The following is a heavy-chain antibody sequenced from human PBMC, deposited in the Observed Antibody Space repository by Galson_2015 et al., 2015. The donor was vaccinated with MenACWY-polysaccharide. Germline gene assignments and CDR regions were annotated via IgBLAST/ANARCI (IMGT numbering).Heavy chain of an antibody. CDR2: MNPSGSEK. Sequence: SLRLSCAASGFTFSGSWMTWFRQAPGKGLEWVATMNPSGSEKYYVDTVEGRFTVSRDNAKNSLYLQMNSLRAEDTAVYYCARARSWSGYFAFEFWGQGTMVTVSS. CDR1: GFTFSGSW. V-gene: IGHV3-7*01. D-gene: IGHD3-3*01. J-gene: IGHJ3*01. CDR3: ARARSWSGYFAFEF.